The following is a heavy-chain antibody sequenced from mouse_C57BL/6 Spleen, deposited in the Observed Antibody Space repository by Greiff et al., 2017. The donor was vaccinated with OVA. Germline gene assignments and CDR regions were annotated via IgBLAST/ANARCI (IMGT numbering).Heavy chain of an antibody. Sequence: EVQLQQSGPELVKPGASVKISCKASGYTFTDYYMNWVKQSHGKSLEWIGDINPNNGGTSYNQKFKGKVTLTVDKSSSTAYMELRSLTSEDSAVYYCARGDYYGSGGYFDVWGTGTTVTVSS. CDR2: INPNNGGT. CDR1: GYTFTDYY. CDR3: ARGDYYGSGGYFDV. J-gene: IGHJ1*03. V-gene: IGHV1-26*01. D-gene: IGHD1-1*01.